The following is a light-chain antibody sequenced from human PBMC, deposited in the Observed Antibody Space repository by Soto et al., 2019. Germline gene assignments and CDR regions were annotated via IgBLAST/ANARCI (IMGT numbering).Light chain of an antibody. V-gene: IGLV2-14*01. CDR1: SSDVGSYNY. J-gene: IGLJ3*02. CDR3: SSYTGSASWV. Sequence: QSALTQPPSASGSPGQSVTISCTGTSSDVGSYNYVSWYQQNPGKAPKLMIYEVNNRPSGVSNRFSGSKSGNTASLSISGLQAEDEADYYCSSYTGSASWVFGGGTQLTVL. CDR2: EVN.